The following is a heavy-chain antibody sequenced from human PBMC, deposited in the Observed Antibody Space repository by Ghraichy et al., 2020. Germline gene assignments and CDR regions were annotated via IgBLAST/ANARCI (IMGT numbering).Heavy chain of an antibody. J-gene: IGHJ4*02. CDR2: ISAGGAT. D-gene: IGHD2-21*02. Sequence: GALNISCAASGFNLINNYMNWVRQAPGKGLEWVSAISAGGATQYTDSVKDRFTISRDSSRNAVYLQMTTLRAEDTAVYYCARSQCGGDCSSGLDWGQGTLVTVSS. CDR1: GFNLINNY. V-gene: IGHV3-66*01. CDR3: ARSQCGGDCSSGLD.